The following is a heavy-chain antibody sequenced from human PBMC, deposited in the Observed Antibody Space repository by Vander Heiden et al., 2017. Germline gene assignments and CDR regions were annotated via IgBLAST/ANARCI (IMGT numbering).Heavy chain of an antibody. CDR1: GFPLAGYA. J-gene: IGHJ6*02. CDR2: ISWNSAVV. D-gene: IGHD3-3*01. Sequence: MELVESGGGVAQPGRSLRLSCAASGFPLAGYAMHWLRQVPGKGLEWVSGISWNSAVVGYADSVKGRFTVSRDNAKSSLYLEMNSLRVEDTALYFCAKDNDVWSGGGMDVWGQGTTVIVSS. CDR3: AKDNDVWSGGGMDV. V-gene: IGHV3-9*01.